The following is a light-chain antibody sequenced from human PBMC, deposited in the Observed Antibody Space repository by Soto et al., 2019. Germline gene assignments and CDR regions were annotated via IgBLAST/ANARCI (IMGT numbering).Light chain of an antibody. CDR2: GAS. V-gene: IGKV3-20*01. CDR3: QQYGSSST. J-gene: IGKJ5*01. Sequence: EIVLSQSPGTLSLSPGERATLSCRASQSVSSSYLAWYQQTPGQSPRLLIYGASSRPTGIPDRFSGSGSGTDFTLTISRLEPEDFAVYYCQQYGSSSTVGQGTRLDIK. CDR1: QSVSSSY.